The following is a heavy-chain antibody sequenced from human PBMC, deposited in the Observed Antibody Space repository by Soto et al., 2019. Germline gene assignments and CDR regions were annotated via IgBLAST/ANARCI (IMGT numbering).Heavy chain of an antibody. Sequence: QVHLVQSGAEVKKPGASVKVSCKGSGYAFTTYGITWVRQTPGQGLEWMGWISAHNGNTNYAQKLQGRVTVTRDTSTSTAYMELRSLRSDDTAGYYCARGRYGDYWGQGALVIVSS. CDR1: GYAFTTYG. D-gene: IGHD1-1*01. V-gene: IGHV1-18*01. CDR2: ISAHNGNT. CDR3: ARGRYGDY. J-gene: IGHJ4*02.